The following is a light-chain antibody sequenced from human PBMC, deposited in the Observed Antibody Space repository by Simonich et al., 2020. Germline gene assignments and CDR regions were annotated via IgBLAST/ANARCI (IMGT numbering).Light chain of an antibody. V-gene: IGKV4-1*01. CDR2: WAS. Sequence: DIGMTQTPDSLAVSLGERANINCKSSQSVLYSSNNKNYLAWHQQKPGQPPKLLIYWASTRESGVPDRFSGSGSGTDFTLTISSLQAEDVAVYYCQQYYSTPYTFGQGTKLDIK. CDR1: QSVLYSSNNKNY. CDR3: QQYYSTPYT. J-gene: IGKJ2*01.